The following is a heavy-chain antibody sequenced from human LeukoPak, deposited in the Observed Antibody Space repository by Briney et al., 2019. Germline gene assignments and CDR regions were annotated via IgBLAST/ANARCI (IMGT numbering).Heavy chain of an antibody. CDR2: IIPIFGTA. CDR1: GGTFSSYA. V-gene: IGHV1-69*13. J-gene: IGHJ4*02. CDR3: ARASVVFGVVIGFDY. D-gene: IGHD3-3*01. Sequence: SVKVSCKASGGTFSSYAISWVRQAPGQGLEWMGGIIPIFGTANYAQKFQGRVTITADESTSTAYMELSSLRSEDTAVYYCARASVVFGVVIGFDYWGRGTLVTVSS.